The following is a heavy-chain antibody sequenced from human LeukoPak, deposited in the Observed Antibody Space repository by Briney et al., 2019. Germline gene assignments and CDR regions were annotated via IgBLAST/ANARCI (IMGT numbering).Heavy chain of an antibody. CDR3: ARDPPFIIGTTFFDY. J-gene: IGHJ4*02. CDR1: GFTSYA. V-gene: IGHV3-30*09. CDR2: ISADGNYK. D-gene: IGHD1-20*01. Sequence: GGSLRLSCAGYGFTSYAVHWVRQAPGKGLEWVAIISADGNYKNYADSVKGRFAISRDNSKNTVYLQMNSLSADDTAVYYCARDPPFIIGTTFFDYWGQGTLVTVSS.